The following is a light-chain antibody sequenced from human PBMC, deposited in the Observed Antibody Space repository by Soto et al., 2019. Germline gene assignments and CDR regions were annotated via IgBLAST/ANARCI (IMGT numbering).Light chain of an antibody. CDR1: QSVSNN. J-gene: IGKJ1*01. Sequence: EIVMTQSPATLSVSPRERATLSCSASQSVSNNLAWYQQKHGQAPRLLFYGTSARATGIPARFSGSGSGTDCTLTISSLQSEEFAVYFCQQYNNWPRWAFGQGTKVEIK. V-gene: IGKV3-15*01. CDR2: GTS. CDR3: QQYNNWPRWA.